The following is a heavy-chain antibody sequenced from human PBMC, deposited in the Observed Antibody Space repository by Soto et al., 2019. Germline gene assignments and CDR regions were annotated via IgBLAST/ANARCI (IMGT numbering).Heavy chain of an antibody. CDR1: GGSFSGYY. CDR2: INHSGST. Sequence: QVQLQQWGAGLLKPSETLSLTCAVYGGSFSGYYWSWIRQPPGKGLEWIGEINHSGSTNYNPSIKSRVTISVDTSKNQFSLKLSSVTDADTAVYYCARGRYNWNYWGQGTLVTVSS. CDR3: ARGRYNWNY. D-gene: IGHD1-20*01. V-gene: IGHV4-34*01. J-gene: IGHJ4*02.